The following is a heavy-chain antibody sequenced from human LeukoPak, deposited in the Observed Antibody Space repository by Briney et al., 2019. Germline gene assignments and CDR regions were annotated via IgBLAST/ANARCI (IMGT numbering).Heavy chain of an antibody. V-gene: IGHV3-48*04. Sequence: PGGSLRLSCAASGFTFSSYIMNWVRQAPGKGLEWVSYISSSSSTIYYADSVEGRFTISRDNSKNTLYLQMNSLRAEDTVLYYCAKFFLPYLAGGTGSRWGQGTLVTVSS. D-gene: IGHD3-10*01. CDR1: GFTFSSYI. CDR3: AKFFLPYLAGGTGSR. CDR2: ISSSSSTI. J-gene: IGHJ4*02.